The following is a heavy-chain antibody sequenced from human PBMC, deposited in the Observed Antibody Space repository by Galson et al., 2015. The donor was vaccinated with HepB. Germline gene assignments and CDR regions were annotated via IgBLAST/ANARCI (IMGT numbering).Heavy chain of an antibody. CDR2: ISSSSSTI. CDR3: ARDPTYDFWSGYYNY. CDR1: GFTFSSYS. V-gene: IGHV3-48*01. Sequence: SLRLSCAASGFTFSSYSMNWVRQAPGKGLEWVSYISSSSSTIYYADSVKGRFTISRDNAKNSLYLQMNSLRAEDTAVYYCARDPTYDFWSGYYNYWGQGTLVTVSS. J-gene: IGHJ4*02. D-gene: IGHD3-3*01.